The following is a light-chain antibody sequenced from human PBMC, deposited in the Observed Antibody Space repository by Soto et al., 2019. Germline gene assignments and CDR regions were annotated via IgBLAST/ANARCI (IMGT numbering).Light chain of an antibody. CDR1: QSVSSSY. CDR3: QQYGSSLFT. Sequence: IGLIQSPGTLSLTPRERATLSCRASQSVSSSYLAWYQQKPGQAPRLLIYGASSRATGIPDRFSGSGSGTDFTLTISRLEPEDFAVYYCQQYGSSLFTSGPGTMVDI. CDR2: GAS. V-gene: IGKV3-20*01. J-gene: IGKJ3*01.